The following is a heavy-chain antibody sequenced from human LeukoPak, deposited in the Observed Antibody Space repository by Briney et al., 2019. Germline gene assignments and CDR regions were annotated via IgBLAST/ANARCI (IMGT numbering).Heavy chain of an antibody. D-gene: IGHD3-9*01. CDR1: GYTFTGYY. V-gene: IGHV1-2*02. J-gene: IGHJ4*02. CDR3: ARRPSKYHDILTGYYRSEFDY. CDR2: INPNSGGT. Sequence: WASVKVSCKASGYTFTGYYMHWVRQAPGQGLEWMGWINPNSGGTNYAQKFQGRVTMTRDTSISTAYMELSRLRSDDTAVYYCARRPSKYHDILTGYYRSEFDYWGQGTLVTVSS.